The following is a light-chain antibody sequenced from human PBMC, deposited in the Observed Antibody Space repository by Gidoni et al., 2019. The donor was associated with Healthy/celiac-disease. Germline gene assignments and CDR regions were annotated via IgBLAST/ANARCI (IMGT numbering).Light chain of an antibody. J-gene: IGKJ3*01. V-gene: IGKV1-8*01. CDR3: QQYYSYPFT. Sequence: AIRITQSPSSLSASTGDRVTITWRASQGINSYLAWYQQKPGKAPKLLIYAASTLQSGVPSRFSGSGSGTDFTLTISCLQSEDFATYYCQQYYSYPFTFGPGTKVEIK. CDR1: QGINSY. CDR2: AAS.